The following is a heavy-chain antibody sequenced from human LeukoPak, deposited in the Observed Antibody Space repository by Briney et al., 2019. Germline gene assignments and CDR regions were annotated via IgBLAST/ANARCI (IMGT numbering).Heavy chain of an antibody. D-gene: IGHD6-13*01. V-gene: IGHV1-46*01. CDR3: ARESFRIAAAGFFDY. CDR2: INPSGGST. Sequence: ASVKVSCKASGYAFTSYYMHWVRQAPGQGLEWMGIINPSGGSTSYAQKFQGRVTMTRDTSTSTVYMELSSLRSEDTAVYYCARESFRIAAAGFFDYWGQGTLVTVSS. J-gene: IGHJ4*02. CDR1: GYAFTSYY.